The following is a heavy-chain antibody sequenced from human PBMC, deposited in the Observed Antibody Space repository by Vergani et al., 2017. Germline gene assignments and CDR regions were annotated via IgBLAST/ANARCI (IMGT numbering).Heavy chain of an antibody. Sequence: EVQLVESGGRLVPPGGSLRLSCAASGFTFSSYEMNWVRQAPGKGVEWVSYISSSGSTIYYADSVKGRFTISRDNAKNSLYLQMNSLRDEDTAVYDCAKRARGFWSGYSGGDFDYWGQGTLVTVSS. V-gene: IGHV3-48*03. CDR2: ISSSGSTI. J-gene: IGHJ4*02. CDR1: GFTFSSYE. D-gene: IGHD3-3*01. CDR3: AKRARGFWSGYSGGDFDY.